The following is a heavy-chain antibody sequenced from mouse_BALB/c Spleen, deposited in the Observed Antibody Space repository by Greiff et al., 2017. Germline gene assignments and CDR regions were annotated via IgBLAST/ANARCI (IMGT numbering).Heavy chain of an antibody. J-gene: IGHJ3*01. CDR1: GYTFSSYW. Sequence: QVQLKQSGAELMKPGASVKISCKATGYTFSSYWIEWVKQRPGHGLEWIGEILPGSGSTNYNEKFKGKATFTADTSSNTAYMQLSSLTSEDSAVYYCAIGPWVAYWGQGTLVTVSA. V-gene: IGHV1-9*01. CDR3: AIGPWVAY. CDR2: ILPGSGST.